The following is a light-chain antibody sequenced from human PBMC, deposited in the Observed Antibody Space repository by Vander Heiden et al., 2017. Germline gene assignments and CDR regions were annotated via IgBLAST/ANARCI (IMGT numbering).Light chain of an antibody. Sequence: QSVLTQPPSASATPGQRVTISCSGRSSNIGSNTVSWYKQLPGMAPKLLIHSNNQRPSGVPDRLSGSKSATSASLAIGGLQSEDEADYYCAAWDDSLNGWVCGGGTKLTVL. CDR2: SNN. J-gene: IGLJ3*02. CDR1: SSNIGSNT. V-gene: IGLV1-44*01. CDR3: AAWDDSLNGWV.